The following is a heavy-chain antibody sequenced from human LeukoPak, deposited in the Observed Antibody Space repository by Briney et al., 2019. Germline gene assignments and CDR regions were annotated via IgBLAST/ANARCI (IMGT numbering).Heavy chain of an antibody. V-gene: IGHV3-48*03. J-gene: IGHJ4*02. CDR2: IKDDGSLK. CDR1: GLTFSGFE. CDR3: ARRFRD. D-gene: IGHD3-16*01. Sequence: PGGSLRPSCVGSGLTFSGFELNWVRQAPGKGLEWVSYIKDDGSLKTYADSVRGRFTISRDNARNSLYLQMNSLRVEDMAIYYCARRFRDWGQGTLVTVSS.